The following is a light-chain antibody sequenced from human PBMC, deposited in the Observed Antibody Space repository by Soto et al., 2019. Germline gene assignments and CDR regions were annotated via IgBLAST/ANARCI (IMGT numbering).Light chain of an antibody. J-gene: IGKJ1*01. CDR1: QSVSNSY. CDR2: DTS. Sequence: EIVLTQSPCTLSLSLGDRATLSCRASQSVSNSYLSWYQQTAGQAPRLLVYDTSYRATGVPARFSGTGSGTEFTLTISSLQSEDFAVYYCQQYNNWWTFGQGTKVDIK. CDR3: QQYNNWWT. V-gene: IGKV3D-7*01.